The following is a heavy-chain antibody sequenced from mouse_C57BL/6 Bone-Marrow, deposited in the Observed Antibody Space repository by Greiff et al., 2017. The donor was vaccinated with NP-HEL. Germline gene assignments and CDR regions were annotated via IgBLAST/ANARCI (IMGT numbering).Heavy chain of an antibody. CDR3: TRDNYGYPFAY. V-gene: IGHV5-9-1*02. D-gene: IGHD2-2*01. J-gene: IGHJ3*01. CDR1: GFTFSSYA. Sequence: EVMLVESGEGLVKPGGSLKLSCAASGFTFSSYAMSWVRQTPEKRLEWVAYISSGGDYIYYADTVKGRFTISRDNARNTLYLQMSSLKSEDTAMYYCTRDNYGYPFAYWGQGTLVTVSA. CDR2: ISSGGDYI.